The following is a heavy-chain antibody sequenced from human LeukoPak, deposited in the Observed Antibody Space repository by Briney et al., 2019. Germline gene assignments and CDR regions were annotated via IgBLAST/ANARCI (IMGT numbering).Heavy chain of an antibody. J-gene: IGHJ6*03. Sequence: GGSLRLSCAASGFTFSSYWMSWVRQAPGKGLEWVANIKQDGSEKYYVDSVKGRFTISRDNAKNSLYLQMNSLRAEDTAVYYCARGNGYSGYGNYYYYYMDVWGKGTTVTVSS. CDR2: IKQDGSEK. V-gene: IGHV3-7*01. CDR3: ARGNGYSGYGNYYYYYMDV. D-gene: IGHD5-12*01. CDR1: GFTFSSYW.